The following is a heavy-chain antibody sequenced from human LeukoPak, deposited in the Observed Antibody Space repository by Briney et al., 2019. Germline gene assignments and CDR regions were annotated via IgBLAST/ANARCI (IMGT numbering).Heavy chain of an antibody. CDR2: INHSGST. D-gene: IGHD2-2*01. Sequence: SETLSLTCAVYGGSFSGYYWSWIRQPPGKGLEWIGEINHSGSTNYNPALKSRVTISVDTYKNQFSLKLSPVTAADTAVYYCARSSTTDAFDIWGQGTMVTVSS. CDR1: GGSFSGYY. V-gene: IGHV4-34*01. J-gene: IGHJ3*02. CDR3: ARSSTTDAFDI.